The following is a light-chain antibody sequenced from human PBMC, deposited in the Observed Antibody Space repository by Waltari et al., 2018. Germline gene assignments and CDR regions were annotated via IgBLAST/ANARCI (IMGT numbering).Light chain of an antibody. CDR2: YID. Sequence: QTVVTQEPSFSVSPGGTVTLTCGLNSGSVSATNFPSWYQQTPGQPHRALMYYIDSRKSGVPNRFSGSIIGDKAALTITGAQADDESDYYCALYVHSGLWIFGGGTRLTVL. V-gene: IGLV8-61*01. CDR3: ALYVHSGLWI. CDR1: SGSVSATNF. J-gene: IGLJ2*01.